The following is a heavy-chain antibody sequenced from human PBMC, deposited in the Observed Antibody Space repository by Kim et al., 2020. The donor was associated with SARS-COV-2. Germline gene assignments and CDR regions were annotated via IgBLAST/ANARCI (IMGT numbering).Heavy chain of an antibody. CDR2: INAGNGNT. CDR1: GYTFTSYA. D-gene: IGHD3-16*02. J-gene: IGHJ4*02. V-gene: IGHV1-3*01. Sequence: ASVKVSCKASGYTFTSYAMHWVRQAPGQRLEWMGWINAGNGNTKYSRKFQGRVTITRDTSASTAYMELSSLRSEDTAVYYCAILRRDDLVYFDYWGQGTLVTVSS. CDR3: AILRRDDLVYFDY.